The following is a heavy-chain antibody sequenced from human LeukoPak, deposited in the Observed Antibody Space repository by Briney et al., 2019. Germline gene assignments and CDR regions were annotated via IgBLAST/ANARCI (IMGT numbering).Heavy chain of an antibody. J-gene: IGHJ4*02. CDR3: ASAGYCSGGSCYDY. Sequence: SETLSLTCAVYGGSFSGYYWSWIRQPPGKGLEWIGEINHSGSTNYNPSLKSRVTISVDTSKNQFSLKLSSVTAADTAVYYCASAGYCSGGSCYDYWGQGTLVTVSS. D-gene: IGHD2-15*01. V-gene: IGHV4-34*01. CDR2: INHSGST. CDR1: GGSFSGYY.